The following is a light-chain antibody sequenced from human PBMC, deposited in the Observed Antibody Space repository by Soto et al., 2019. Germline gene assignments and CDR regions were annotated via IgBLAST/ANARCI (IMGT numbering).Light chain of an antibody. CDR3: QQYNSYSGT. CDR1: QSISSW. CDR2: DAS. J-gene: IGKJ1*01. Sequence: DIQMTQSPSTLSASVGDRVTITCRASQSISSWLAWYQQKPGKAPKLLIYDASSLESRVPSRFSGSGSGTEFTLTISSLQHDDLATYYCQQYNSYSGTFGQGTKVEIK. V-gene: IGKV1-5*01.